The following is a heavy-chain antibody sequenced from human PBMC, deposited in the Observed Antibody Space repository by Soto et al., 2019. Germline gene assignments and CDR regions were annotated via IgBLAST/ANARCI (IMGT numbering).Heavy chain of an antibody. J-gene: IGHJ6*02. CDR3: AKDQGSGTTHHYYYYYGMDV. D-gene: IGHD2-15*01. Sequence: GWSLRPSCAASRFTFSSYAMSWVRQAPGKGLQWVSAISGSGGSTYYADSVKGRFTISRDNSKNTLDLQMNSLRAEYTAVYYCAKDQGSGTTHHYYYYYGMDVWGQGTTVTVSS. V-gene: IGHV3-23*01. CDR2: ISGSGGST. CDR1: RFTFSSYA.